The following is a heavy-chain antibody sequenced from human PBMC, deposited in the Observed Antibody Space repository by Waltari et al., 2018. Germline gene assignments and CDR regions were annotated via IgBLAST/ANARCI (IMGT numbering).Heavy chain of an antibody. V-gene: IGHV3-7*04. D-gene: IGHD1-26*01. CDR3: ARDWEGDRPNFDY. J-gene: IGHJ4*02. CDR1: GCTFNTFW. CDR2: IKQDGSDT. Sequence: EVQLVESGGGLVQPGGSLRLSCVASGCTFNTFWMSWVRQAPGKGLEWVTDIKQDGSDTYYADSVKGRFTVSRDNAKNSLYLQMNSLRVEDTAVYYCARDWEGDRPNFDYWGQGTLVTVSS.